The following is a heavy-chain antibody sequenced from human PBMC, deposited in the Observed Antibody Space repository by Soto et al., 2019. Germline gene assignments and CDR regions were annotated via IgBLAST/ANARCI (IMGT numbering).Heavy chain of an antibody. CDR3: AHKTRGSIGVWYYVGS. J-gene: IGHJ4*02. V-gene: IGHV2-5*01. D-gene: IGHD3-10*01. Sequence: QITLKESGPTLVKPTQSLTLTCTFSGCSLSTYGEGVGWIRQPPGKALEWLALIYWNDDQRYSPSLTSRLTITKDTSKTQVVLTMTNMAPVDTATYYCAHKTRGSIGVWYYVGSWGQGTLVTVSS. CDR2: IYWNDDQ. CDR1: GCSLSTYGEG.